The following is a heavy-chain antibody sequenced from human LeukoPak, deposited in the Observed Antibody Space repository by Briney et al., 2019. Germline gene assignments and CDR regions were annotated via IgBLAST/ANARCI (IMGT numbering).Heavy chain of an antibody. CDR1: GGSISSYY. CDR3: ARGVTTNGVKSGIMGKYYFDY. Sequence: SETLSLTCTVSGGSISSYYWSWIRQPAGKGLEWIGRIYTSGSTNYNPSLKSRVTMSVDTSKNRFSLKLSSVTAADTAVYYCARGVTTNGVKSGIMGKYYFDYWGQGTLVTVSS. CDR2: IYTSGST. V-gene: IGHV4-4*07. D-gene: IGHD3-16*01. J-gene: IGHJ4*02.